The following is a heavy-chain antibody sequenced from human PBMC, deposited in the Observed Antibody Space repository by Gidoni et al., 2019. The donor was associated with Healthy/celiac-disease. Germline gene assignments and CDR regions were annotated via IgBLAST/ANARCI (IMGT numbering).Heavy chain of an antibody. CDR3: AKGFYGSGSFNSFIDI. V-gene: IGHV3-9*01. J-gene: IGHJ3*02. Sequence: EVQLVESGGGLVQPGRSLRLSCAASGFTFDDYAMHWVRQAPGKGLEWVSGISWNSGSIGYADSVKGRFTISRDNAKNSLYLQMNSLRAEDTALYYCAKGFYGSGSFNSFIDIWGQGTMVTVSS. D-gene: IGHD3-10*01. CDR2: ISWNSGSI. CDR1: GFTFDDYA.